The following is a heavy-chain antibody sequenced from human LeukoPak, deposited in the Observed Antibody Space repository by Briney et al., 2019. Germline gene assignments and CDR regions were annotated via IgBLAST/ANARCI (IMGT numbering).Heavy chain of an antibody. J-gene: IGHJ4*02. V-gene: IGHV1-2*06. CDR1: GYTFTSYD. Sequence: ASVKVSCKASGYTFTSYDINWVRQATGQGLEWMGRINPNSGGTNYAQKFQGRVTMTRDTSISTAYMELSRLRSDDTAVYYCARERGSGYRDFDYWGQGTLVTVSS. CDR3: ARERGSGYRDFDY. D-gene: IGHD3-22*01. CDR2: INPNSGGT.